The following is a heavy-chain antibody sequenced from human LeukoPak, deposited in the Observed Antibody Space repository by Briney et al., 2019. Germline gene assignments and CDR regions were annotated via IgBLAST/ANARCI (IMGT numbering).Heavy chain of an antibody. V-gene: IGHV4-59*01. CDR3: ARDCSGGSSYPTYGMDV. CDR2: IYYSGST. D-gene: IGHD2-15*01. CDR1: GGSISSYY. Sequence: SETLSLTCTVSGGSISSYYWSWIRQPPGEGLEWIGYIYYSGSTNYNPSLKSRVTISVDTSKNQFSLKLSSVTAADTAVYYCARDCSGGSSYPTYGMDVWGQGTTVTVSS. J-gene: IGHJ6*02.